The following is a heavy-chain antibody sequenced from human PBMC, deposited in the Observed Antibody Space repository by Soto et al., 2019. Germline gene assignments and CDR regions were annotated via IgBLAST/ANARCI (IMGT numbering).Heavy chain of an antibody. V-gene: IGHV1-2*04. CDR2: INPNSGGT. Sequence: ASVKVSCKASGYTFTGYYMHWVRQAPGQGLEWMGWINPNSGGTNYAQKFQGWVTRTRDTSISKAYMELSRLRSDDTAVYYCARDTAMATYYYYGMDVWGQGTTVTVSS. J-gene: IGHJ6*02. CDR1: GYTFTGYY. D-gene: IGHD5-18*01. CDR3: ARDTAMATYYYYGMDV.